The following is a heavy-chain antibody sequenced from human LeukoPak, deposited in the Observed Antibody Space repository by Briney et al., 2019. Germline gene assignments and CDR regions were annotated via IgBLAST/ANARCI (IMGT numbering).Heavy chain of an antibody. D-gene: IGHD4-17*01. Sequence: SETLSLTCAVSGYSISTGYYWGWIRQPPGKGLEWIGNIWHSGGNYYNPSLKSRVTMSLDTSKNQFSLRLTPVTAADTAVYYCARDPSSTGYYWGQGILVIVSS. CDR3: ARDPSSTGYY. CDR2: IWHSGGN. CDR1: GYSISTGYY. V-gene: IGHV4-38-2*02. J-gene: IGHJ4*02.